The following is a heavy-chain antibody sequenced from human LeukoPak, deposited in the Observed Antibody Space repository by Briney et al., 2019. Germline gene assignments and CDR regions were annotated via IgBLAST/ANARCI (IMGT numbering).Heavy chain of an antibody. CDR1: GVTLSTYA. CDR3: AKFQGSSGYFY. CDR2: ISSSGSGDNT. J-gene: IGHJ4*02. V-gene: IGHV3-23*01. D-gene: IGHD3-22*01. Sequence: PGGSLRLSCAASGVTLSTYAMSWARQAPGKGLEWVSGISSSGSGDNTYYAASVKGRFTISRDNSKNTLYLQMNSLRAEDTAVYYCAKFQGSSGYFYWGQGTLVTVSS.